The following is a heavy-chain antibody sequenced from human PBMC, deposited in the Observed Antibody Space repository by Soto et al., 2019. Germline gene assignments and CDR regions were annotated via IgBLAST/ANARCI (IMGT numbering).Heavy chain of an antibody. D-gene: IGHD1-26*01. V-gene: IGHV3-23*01. Sequence: GGSLRLSCAASGFTFSSYAMSWVRQAPGKGLEWVSAISGSGGSTYYADSVKGQFTISRDNSKNTLYLQMNSLRAEDTAVYYCAKGLYSGSYFDYWGQGTLVTVSS. J-gene: IGHJ4*02. CDR1: GFTFSSYA. CDR2: ISGSGGST. CDR3: AKGLYSGSYFDY.